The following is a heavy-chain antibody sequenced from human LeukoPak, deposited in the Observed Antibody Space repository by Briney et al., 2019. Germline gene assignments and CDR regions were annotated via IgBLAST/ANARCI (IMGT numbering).Heavy chain of an antibody. D-gene: IGHD3-10*01. V-gene: IGHV3-7*01. CDR2: IAQDGSAK. J-gene: IGHJ4*02. CDR3: ASSYAPFDY. Sequence: GGSLRLSCAASGFSFSSYWMTWVRQAPGKGLEWVASIAQDGSAKHYVDSVKGRFTISRDNAENSLSLEMNSLRDEDTAVYYCASSYAPFDYWGQGALVTVSS. CDR1: GFSFSSYW.